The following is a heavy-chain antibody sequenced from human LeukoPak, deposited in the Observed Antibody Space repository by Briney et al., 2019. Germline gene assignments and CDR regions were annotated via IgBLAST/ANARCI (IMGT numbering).Heavy chain of an antibody. CDR1: GFTFSFYS. Sequence: GGSLRLSCAASGFTFSFYSMDWVRQAPGKGLEWVSYISSSSSTIYYADSVKGRFTISRDNAKNSLYLQMNSLKDEDTAVYYCARDLLGFYYYGMDVWGQGTTVTVSS. CDR2: ISSSSSTI. V-gene: IGHV3-48*02. D-gene: IGHD7-27*01. CDR3: ARDLLGFYYYGMDV. J-gene: IGHJ6*02.